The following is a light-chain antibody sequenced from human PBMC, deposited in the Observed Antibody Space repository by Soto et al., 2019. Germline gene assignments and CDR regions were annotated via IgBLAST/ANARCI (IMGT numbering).Light chain of an antibody. Sequence: GDRVTITCRPSQSISIYLNWYQQKPGKAPELLIYAASSLQSGVPSRFSGSGSGTVFTLTISSLQPEDFATYYCQQSYSIPWTFGQGTKVDIK. V-gene: IGKV1-39*01. J-gene: IGKJ1*01. CDR1: QSISIY. CDR3: QQSYSIPWT. CDR2: AAS.